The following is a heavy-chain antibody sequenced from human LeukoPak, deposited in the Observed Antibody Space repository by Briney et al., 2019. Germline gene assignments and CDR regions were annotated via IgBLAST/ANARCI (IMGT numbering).Heavy chain of an antibody. CDR2: IYRSGNT. D-gene: IGHD2-21*01. V-gene: IGHV4-38-2*02. CDR3: AKSIQLWYDAFDI. Sequence: PSETLSLTCTVSGSTINSGYYWGWIRQPPGKGLEWIGSIYRSGNTYYNPSLRSRDTISADTSETQFSLKLSSVTATDTAVYYCAKSIQLWYDAFDIWGQGTMVTVSS. J-gene: IGHJ3*02. CDR1: GSTINSGYY.